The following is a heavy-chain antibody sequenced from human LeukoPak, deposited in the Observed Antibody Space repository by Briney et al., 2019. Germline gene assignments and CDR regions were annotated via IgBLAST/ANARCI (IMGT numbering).Heavy chain of an antibody. CDR3: ARARLWFGELYDAFDI. CDR2: INPNSGGT. D-gene: IGHD3-10*01. CDR1: GYTCTGYY. V-gene: IGHV1-2*04. Sequence: ASVKVSCKASGYTCTGYYMHWVRQAPGQGLEWVGWINPNSGGTNYAQKFQGWVTMTRDTSISTAYMELSRLRSDDTAVYYCARARLWFGELYDAFDIWGQGTMVTVSS. J-gene: IGHJ3*02.